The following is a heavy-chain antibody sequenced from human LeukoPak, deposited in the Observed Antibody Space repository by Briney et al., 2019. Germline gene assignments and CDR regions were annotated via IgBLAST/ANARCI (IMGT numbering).Heavy chain of an antibody. V-gene: IGHV4-31*03. CDR2: IYYSGST. CDR3: ARAYGDYTDY. CDR1: GGSISSGGYY. Sequence: TLSLTCTVSGGSISSGGYYWRWIRQHPGKGLEWIGYIYYSGSTYYNPSLKSRVTISVDTSKNQFSLKLSSVTAADTAVYYCARAYGDYTDYWGQGTLVTVSS. D-gene: IGHD4-17*01. J-gene: IGHJ4*02.